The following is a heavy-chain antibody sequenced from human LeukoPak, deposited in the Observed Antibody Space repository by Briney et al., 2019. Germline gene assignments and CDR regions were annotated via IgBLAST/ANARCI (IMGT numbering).Heavy chain of an antibody. CDR1: GYTFTSYD. CDR2: INPSGGST. D-gene: IGHD1-26*01. Sequence: ASVKVSCKASGYTFTSYDINWVRQAPGQGLEWMGIINPSGGSTSYAQKFQGRVTMTRDTSTSTVYMELSSLRAEDTAVYYCAKPGVGATYHSSGGYWGQGTLVTVSS. V-gene: IGHV1-46*01. J-gene: IGHJ4*02. CDR3: AKPGVGATYHSSGGY.